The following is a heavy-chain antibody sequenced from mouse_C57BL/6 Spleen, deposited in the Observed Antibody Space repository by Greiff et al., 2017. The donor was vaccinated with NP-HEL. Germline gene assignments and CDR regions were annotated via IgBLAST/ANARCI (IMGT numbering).Heavy chain of an antibody. V-gene: IGHV10-1*01. J-gene: IGHJ2*01. CDR3: VGGGYYFDY. CDR1: GFSFNTYA. Sequence: EVKLQESGGGLVQPKGSLKLSCAASGFSFNTYAMNWVRQAPGKGLEWVARIRSKSNNYATYYADSVKDRFTISRDDSESMLYLQMNNLKTEDTAMYYCVGGGYYFDYWGQGTTLTVSS. CDR2: IRSKSNNYAT.